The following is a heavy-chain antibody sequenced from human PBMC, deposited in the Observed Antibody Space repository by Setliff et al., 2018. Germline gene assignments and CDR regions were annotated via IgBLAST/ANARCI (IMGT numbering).Heavy chain of an antibody. Sequence: LRLSCAASGFTFSSYSMNWVRQAPGKGLEWVALISNDDTKKYFADSVKGRFTISRDSSRNTLYLQMSSLRPEDTAVYYCAKELAVAGSCIDYWGQGTLVTVSS. V-gene: IGHV3-30*18. D-gene: IGHD6-19*01. J-gene: IGHJ4*02. CDR3: AKELAVAGSCIDY. CDR2: ISNDDTKK. CDR1: GFTFSSYS.